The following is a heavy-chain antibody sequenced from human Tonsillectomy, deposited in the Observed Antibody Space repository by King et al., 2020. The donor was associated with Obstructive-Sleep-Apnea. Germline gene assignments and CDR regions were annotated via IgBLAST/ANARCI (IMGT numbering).Heavy chain of an antibody. Sequence: QLVQSGAEGKKHGSSVTVSGMACVCTFSIYALRWVRQAPGRELEGWVGRSPICWYAKYGQKFQGRVTITADDSTGTAYMELSSLRSEDTAVYYCASRHVTAMGSNWFDPWGQGTLVTVTS. V-gene: IGHV1-69*01. CDR2: RSPICWYA. CDR1: VCTFSIYA. CDR3: ASRHVTAMGSNWFDP. J-gene: IGHJ5*02. D-gene: IGHD5-18*01.